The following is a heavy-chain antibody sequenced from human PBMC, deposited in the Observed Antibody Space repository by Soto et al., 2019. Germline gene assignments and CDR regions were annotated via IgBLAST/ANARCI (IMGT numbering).Heavy chain of an antibody. J-gene: IGHJ4*02. V-gene: IGHV3-30*18. CDR1: GFRLSSYA. D-gene: IGHD2-15*01. CDR2: MSYDESKK. Sequence: QVRLVESGGGVVQPGGSLRLSCATSGFRLSSYAMHWVRQAPGKGLEWVALMSYDESKKYYADSVKGRFTISRDTSKNTLVLEMTNLRVEDTAVYYCAKDRRDGDFMHILVVDFWGQGALVTVSS. CDR3: AKDRRDGDFMHILVVDF.